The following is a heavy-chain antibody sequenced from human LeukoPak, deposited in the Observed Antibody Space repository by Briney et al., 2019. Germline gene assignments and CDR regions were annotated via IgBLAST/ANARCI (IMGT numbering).Heavy chain of an antibody. CDR2: IYYSSMS. J-gene: IGHJ6*03. D-gene: IGHD1-26*01. CDR3: AREGWDYYYYMDV. V-gene: IGHV4-39*07. Sequence: KASETLSLTCTVSGVSINSSSSDSGGWIRQRPGKGLEWIGRIYYSSMSYYNPSLNSRVTISVDTSKNQFSLNLSSVTAADTAVYYCAREGWDYYYYMDVWGKGTTVTVSS. CDR1: GVSINSSSSDS.